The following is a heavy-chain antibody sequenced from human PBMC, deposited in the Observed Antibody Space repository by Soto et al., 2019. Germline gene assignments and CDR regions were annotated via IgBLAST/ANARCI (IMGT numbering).Heavy chain of an antibody. J-gene: IGHJ4*02. CDR1: GGTFSSYT. CDR3: ARVVMITFGGVIVPGHFDY. Sequence: ASVKVSCKASGGTFSSYTISWVRQAPGQGLEWMGWISAYNGNTNYAQKLQGRVTMTTDTSTSTAYMELRSLRSDDTAVYYCARVVMITFGGVIVPGHFDYWGQGTLVTVS. CDR2: ISAYNGNT. V-gene: IGHV1-18*01. D-gene: IGHD3-16*01.